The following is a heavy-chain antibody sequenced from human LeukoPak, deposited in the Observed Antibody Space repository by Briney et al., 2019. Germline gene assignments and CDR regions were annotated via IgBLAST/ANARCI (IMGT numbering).Heavy chain of an antibody. D-gene: IGHD3-22*01. CDR1: GFTVSSNY. Sequence: GGSLRLSCAASGFTVSSNYMSWVRQAPGKGVEWVSVIYSGGSTYYADSVKGRFTISRDNSKNTLYLQMNSLRAEDTAVYYCARTYDSSGYYYYGYWGQGTLVTVSS. CDR2: IYSGGST. V-gene: IGHV3-53*01. J-gene: IGHJ4*02. CDR3: ARTYDSSGYYYYGY.